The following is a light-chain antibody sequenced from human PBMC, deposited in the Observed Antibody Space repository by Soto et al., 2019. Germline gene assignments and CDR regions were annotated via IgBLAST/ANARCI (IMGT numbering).Light chain of an antibody. V-gene: IGKV3-20*01. Sequence: EIVLTQSPGTLSLSRGERATLSCRASQTIKNNYSARYQQRPGQTPRLLIHGPSSRATALPARFRGSGSGTDFTPAISRLEPEDFAVYYWQQYGSSVYTLGQGTKLAIK. CDR1: QTIKNNY. J-gene: IGKJ2*01. CDR3: QQYGSSVYT. CDR2: GPS.